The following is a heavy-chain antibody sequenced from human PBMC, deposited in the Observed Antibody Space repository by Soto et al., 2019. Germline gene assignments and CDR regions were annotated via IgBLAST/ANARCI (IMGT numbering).Heavy chain of an antibody. Sequence: QAQLVQSGAEVKKPGASVKVSCKASGYTFYSHSISWVRQAPGQGLEWMGRISADNINTKYAQKFRGRVTITTDTSTSTEYKKQRNQTTDHNAVYYSARCIQAYTYHRMDDRRPGNTVTVSS. CDR3: ARCIQAYTYHRMDD. V-gene: IGHV1-18*01. D-gene: IGHD5-18*01. J-gene: IGHJ6*02. CDR2: ISADNINT. CDR1: GYTFYSHS.